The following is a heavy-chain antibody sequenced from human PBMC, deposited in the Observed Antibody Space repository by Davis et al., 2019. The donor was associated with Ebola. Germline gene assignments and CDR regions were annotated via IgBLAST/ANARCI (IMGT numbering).Heavy chain of an antibody. CDR3: ARDWIPMVSSSSDGFDY. Sequence: GESLKISCAASGFTFSSYWMHWARQAPGKGLVWVSRINSDGSSTSYADSVKGRFTISRDNAKNTLYLQMNSLRAEDTAVYYCARDWIPMVSSSSDGFDYWGQGTLVTVSS. D-gene: IGHD6-6*01. CDR1: GFTFSSYW. CDR2: INSDGSST. V-gene: IGHV3-74*01. J-gene: IGHJ4*02.